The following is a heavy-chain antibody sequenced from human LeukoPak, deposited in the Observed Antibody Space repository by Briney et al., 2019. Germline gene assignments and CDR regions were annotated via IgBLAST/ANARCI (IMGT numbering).Heavy chain of an antibody. D-gene: IGHD3-3*01. V-gene: IGHV3-33*01. J-gene: IGHJ4*02. CDR3: ARPSGVECTPLGY. CDR2: IWFDGSDK. CDR1: GFTFSSYG. Sequence: GGSLRLSCAASGFTFSSYGMHWVRQAPGKGLEWVAVIWFDGSDKYYADSVKGRFTVSRDNSKNTLHLQMNSLRAEDTAVYYCARPSGVECTPLGYWGQGTLVTVSS.